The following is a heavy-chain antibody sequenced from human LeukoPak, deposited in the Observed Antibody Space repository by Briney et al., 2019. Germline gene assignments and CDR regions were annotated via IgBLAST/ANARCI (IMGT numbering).Heavy chain of an antibody. CDR2: INHSGST. V-gene: IGHV4-34*01. CDR1: GGSFSGYY. CDR3: ARDRVAVAGTRAFDI. D-gene: IGHD6-19*01. Sequence: ASETLSLXCAVYGGSFSGYYWSWIRQPPGKELEWIGEINHSGSTSYNPSLKSRVTISADTSTTQFSLKLSSVTAADTAVYYCARDRVAVAGTRAFDIWGQGTMVTVSS. J-gene: IGHJ3*02.